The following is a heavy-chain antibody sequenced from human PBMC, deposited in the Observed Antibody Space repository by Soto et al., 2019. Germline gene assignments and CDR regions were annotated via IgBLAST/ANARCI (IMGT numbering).Heavy chain of an antibody. V-gene: IGHV1-69*12. CDR2: IIPILGTA. D-gene: IGHD5-18*01. CDR1: GGTFSSYA. J-gene: IGHJ4*02. CDR3: ARIQTIAFDY. Sequence: QVQLVQSGAEVKKPGSSVKVSCKASGGTFSSYAISWVRQAPGQGLEWMGGIIPILGTANYAQKFQGRVTMAADESTSTAYMELRSLRSEDSAVYYCARIQTIAFDYWGQETLVTVSS.